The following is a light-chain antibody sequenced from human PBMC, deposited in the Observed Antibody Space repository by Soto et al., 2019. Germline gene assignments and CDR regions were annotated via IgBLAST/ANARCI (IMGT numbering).Light chain of an antibody. CDR2: GNN. V-gene: IGLV1-40*01. CDR3: QSYDSSLSGSI. J-gene: IGLJ2*01. CDR1: SSNTGAGYD. Sequence: QPVLTQPPSVSGAPGQRVTISCTGNSSNTGAGYDVHWYQQLPGTAPKLLIYGNNNRPSGVPDRFSGSKSGTSASLAITGLQVEDEAEYHCQSYDSSLSGSIFGGGTKVTVL.